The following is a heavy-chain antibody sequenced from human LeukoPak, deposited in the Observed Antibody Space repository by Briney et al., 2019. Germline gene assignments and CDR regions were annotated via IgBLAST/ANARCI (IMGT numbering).Heavy chain of an antibody. CDR1: GHPFSTFE. CDR3: ARETFEIVGATPGY. D-gene: IGHD1-26*01. Sequence: ASVKVSCKTSGHPFSTFEINWVRRAAGQGLEWMGRISAYNGNTNYAQKLQGRVTMTTDTSTSTAYMELRSLRSDDTAVYYCARETFEIVGATPGYWGQGTLVTVSS. J-gene: IGHJ4*02. CDR2: ISAYNGNT. V-gene: IGHV1-18*01.